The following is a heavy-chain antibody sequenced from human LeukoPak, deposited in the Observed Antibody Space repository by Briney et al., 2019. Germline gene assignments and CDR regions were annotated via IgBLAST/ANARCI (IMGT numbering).Heavy chain of an antibody. Sequence: PGGSLRLSCAASGFTFSSSAMSWVRQAPGKGLEWVSVISGSGGSTYYADSMKGRFTISRDNSKNTLYLQMNSLRAEDTAIYYCAKDRESIVVVTAFDIWGQGTMVTVSS. CDR3: AKDRESIVVVTAFDI. J-gene: IGHJ3*02. CDR1: GFTFSSSA. D-gene: IGHD2-21*02. CDR2: ISGSGGST. V-gene: IGHV3-23*01.